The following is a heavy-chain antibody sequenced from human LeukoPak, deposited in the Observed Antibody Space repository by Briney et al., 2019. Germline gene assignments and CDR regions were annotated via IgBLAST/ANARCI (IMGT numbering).Heavy chain of an antibody. Sequence: SGGSLRLSRAASGFTFSSYAMSWVRQAPGKGLEWVSAISGRGGSTYYADSVKGRFTISRDNSKNTLYLQMISLRAEDTAVYYCAKDLYSSGWFEDYYYYGMDVWGQGTTVTVSS. CDR3: AKDLYSSGWFEDYYYYGMDV. CDR1: GFTFSSYA. CDR2: ISGRGGST. V-gene: IGHV3-23*01. J-gene: IGHJ6*02. D-gene: IGHD6-19*01.